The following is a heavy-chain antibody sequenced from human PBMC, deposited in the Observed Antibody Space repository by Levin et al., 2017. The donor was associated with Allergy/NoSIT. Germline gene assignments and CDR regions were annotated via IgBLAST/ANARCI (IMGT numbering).Heavy chain of an antibody. D-gene: IGHD6-19*01. Sequence: GGSLRLSCAASGFTFSSHWMNWVRQTPGKGLEWVANIKQDGSEKYYVGSGKGRFTISRDNAKDSLYLQMNGRRAEDTAVYYCARGAGWLPDYWGQGTLVTVS. V-gene: IGHV3-7*03. J-gene: IGHJ4*02. CDR2: IKQDGSEK. CDR1: GFTFSSHW. CDR3: ARGAGWLPDY.